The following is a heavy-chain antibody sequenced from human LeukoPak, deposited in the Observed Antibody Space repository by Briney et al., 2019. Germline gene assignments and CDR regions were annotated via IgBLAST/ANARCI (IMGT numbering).Heavy chain of an antibody. V-gene: IGHV3-20*04. D-gene: IGHD1/OR15-1a*01. J-gene: IGHJ5*02. CDR2: INWNGGST. CDR3: ARAAYNWNSPNWFDP. Sequence: GGSLRLSCAASGFTFDDYGMSWVRQAPGKGLEWVSGINWNGGSTGYADSVKGRFTISRDNAKNSLYLQMNSLRAEDTALYYCARAAYNWNSPNWFDPWGQGTLVTVSS. CDR1: GFTFDDYG.